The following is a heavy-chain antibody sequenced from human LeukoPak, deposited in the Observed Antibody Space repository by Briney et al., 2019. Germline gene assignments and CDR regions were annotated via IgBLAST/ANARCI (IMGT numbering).Heavy chain of an antibody. CDR1: GGSFSGYY. J-gene: IGHJ4*02. Sequence: LETLSLTCAVYGGSFSGYYWSWIRQPPGKGLEWIGEINHSGSTNYNPSLKSRVTISVDTSKNQFSLKLSSVTAADTAVYYCARGRIWFGELFLDYWGQGTLVTVSS. D-gene: IGHD3-10*01. V-gene: IGHV4-34*01. CDR3: ARGRIWFGELFLDY. CDR2: INHSGST.